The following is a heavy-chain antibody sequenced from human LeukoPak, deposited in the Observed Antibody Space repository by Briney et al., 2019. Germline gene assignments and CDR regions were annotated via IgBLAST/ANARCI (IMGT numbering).Heavy chain of an antibody. Sequence: GASVKVSCEASGYTFTGYYIQWVRQAPGQGLEWMGWINPNSGGTSYAQKFQGRVTMTRDTSITTAYMELSSLRFDDTAVYYCARVFYCSGGICYLNYWGQGTLVTVSS. CDR1: GYTFTGYY. J-gene: IGHJ4*02. CDR2: INPNSGGT. D-gene: IGHD2-8*02. V-gene: IGHV1-2*02. CDR3: ARVFYCSGGICYLNY.